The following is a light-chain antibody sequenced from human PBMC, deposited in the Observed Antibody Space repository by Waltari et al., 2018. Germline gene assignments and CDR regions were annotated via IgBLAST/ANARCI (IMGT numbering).Light chain of an antibody. CDR3: SLYYGDARWV. CDR1: TGVVTPNYY. Sequence: VLTQEPSVTVSPGGTVTLTCASTTGVVTPNYYPNWFQQKPGQSPTTLIYDTDKSHSWTPARFSGSLLGGKAALTLSNVQPEDEADYYCSLYYGDARWVFGGGTKLTVL. V-gene: IGLV7-43*01. J-gene: IGLJ3*02. CDR2: DTD.